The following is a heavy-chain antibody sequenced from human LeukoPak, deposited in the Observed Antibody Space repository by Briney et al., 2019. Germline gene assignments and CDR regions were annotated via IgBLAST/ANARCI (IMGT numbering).Heavy chain of an antibody. CDR3: ARDYYDSSGYYGY. V-gene: IGHV1-46*01. D-gene: IGHD3-22*01. J-gene: IGHJ4*02. Sequence: ASVKVSCKASGYTFTSYGISWVRQAPGQGLEWMGIINPSGGSTSYAQKFQGRVTMTRDTSTSTVYMELGSLRSDDTAVYYCARDYYDSSGYYGYWGQGTLVTVSS. CDR2: INPSGGST. CDR1: GYTFTSYG.